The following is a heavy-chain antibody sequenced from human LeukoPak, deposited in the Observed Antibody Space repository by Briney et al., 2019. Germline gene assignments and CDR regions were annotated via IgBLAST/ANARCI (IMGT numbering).Heavy chain of an antibody. CDR2: IIPIFGTA. D-gene: IGHD2-2*01. CDR1: GYTFTSYD. CDR3: ARSVVPAVTYFDY. V-gene: IGHV1-69*13. Sequence: ASVKVSCKASGYTFTSYDISWVRQAPGQGLEWMGGIIPIFGTANYAQKFQGRVTITADESTSTAYMELSSLRSEDTAVYYCARSVVPAVTYFDYWGQGTLVTVSS. J-gene: IGHJ4*02.